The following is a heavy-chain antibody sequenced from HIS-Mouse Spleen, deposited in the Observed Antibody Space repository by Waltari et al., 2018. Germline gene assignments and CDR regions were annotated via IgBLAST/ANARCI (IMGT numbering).Heavy chain of an antibody. CDR3: AREIPYSSSWYDWYFDL. CDR2: IYYSGST. CDR1: GGSISSSGYY. D-gene: IGHD6-13*01. V-gene: IGHV4-39*07. J-gene: IGHJ2*01. Sequence: QLQLQESGPGLVKPSETLSLTCTVSGGSISSSGYYWGWIRQPPGKGLEWIGSIYYSGSTYYNPSLKSRVTISVDTSKNQFSLKLSSVTAADTVVYYCAREIPYSSSWYDWYFDLWGRGTLVTVSS.